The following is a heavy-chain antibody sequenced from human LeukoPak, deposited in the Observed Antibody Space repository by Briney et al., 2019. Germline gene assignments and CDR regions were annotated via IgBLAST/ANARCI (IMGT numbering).Heavy chain of an antibody. D-gene: IGHD2-2*01. J-gene: IGHJ4*02. CDR2: AYYSAIT. V-gene: IGHV4-59*08. Sequence: SETLSLTCTVSGVSITTYYWTWIRQPPGKGLEAIGDAYYSAITNYNPSLRNRVTISLDTSKNQFSLKLTSVTAADAALYYCARSDGIRGKYLLDYWGQGSLVTVSS. CDR3: ARSDGIRGKYLLDY. CDR1: GVSITTYY.